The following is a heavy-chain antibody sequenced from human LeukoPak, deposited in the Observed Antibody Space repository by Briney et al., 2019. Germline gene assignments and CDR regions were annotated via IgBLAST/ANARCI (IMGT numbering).Heavy chain of an antibody. Sequence: VKVSCKASGGTFSSYAISWVRQAPGQGLEWMGRIIPILGIANYAQKFQGRVTITADKSTSTAYMEPSSLRSEDTAVYYCARGQWLVPSGNWFDPWGQGTLVTVSS. CDR3: ARGQWLVPSGNWFDP. V-gene: IGHV1-69*04. D-gene: IGHD6-19*01. CDR1: GGTFSSYA. CDR2: IIPILGIA. J-gene: IGHJ5*02.